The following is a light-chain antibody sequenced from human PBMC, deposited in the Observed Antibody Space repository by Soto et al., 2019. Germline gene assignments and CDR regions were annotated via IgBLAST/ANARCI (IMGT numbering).Light chain of an antibody. CDR1: QSISRW. J-gene: IGKJ1*01. Sequence: DIQMTQSPSTLSASVGDRVIITCRAIQSISRWLAWYQQKPGKAPKLLIYDASSLESGVPSRFSGSGSETEFPLTISSLQPDDFASYFCQLYNSYSRAFGQGTKVDIK. CDR3: QLYNSYSRA. CDR2: DAS. V-gene: IGKV1-5*01.